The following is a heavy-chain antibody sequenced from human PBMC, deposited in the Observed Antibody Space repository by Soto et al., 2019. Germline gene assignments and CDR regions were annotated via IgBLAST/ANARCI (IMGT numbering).Heavy chain of an antibody. V-gene: IGHV4-4*02. CDR1: GASISNDKW. J-gene: IGHJ5*02. Sequence: SETLSLTCAVSGASISNDKWWSWVRQPPGKGLEWIGRIFDGGSTNYNPSLKSRVTISVDKSENQFSLKLTSVTAADTAVYYCARVFSGNKEWFDPWGQGTLVTVSS. CDR2: IFDGGST. D-gene: IGHD3-10*01. CDR3: ARVFSGNKEWFDP.